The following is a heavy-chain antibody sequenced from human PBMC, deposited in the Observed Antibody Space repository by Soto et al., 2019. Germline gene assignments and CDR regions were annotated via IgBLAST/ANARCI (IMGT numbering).Heavy chain of an antibody. D-gene: IGHD3-10*01. Sequence: ESGGGVVQSGRSLRLSCAASGFSFSSYGMHWVRQAPGKGLEWVAVIWYDGSNEYYADSVKGRFTISRDNSKNTLYLLMNSLRAEDTAVYYCARDGSGDRHAFDIWGQGTMVTVSS. J-gene: IGHJ3*02. CDR2: IWYDGSNE. CDR3: ARDGSGDRHAFDI. V-gene: IGHV3-33*01. CDR1: GFSFSSYG.